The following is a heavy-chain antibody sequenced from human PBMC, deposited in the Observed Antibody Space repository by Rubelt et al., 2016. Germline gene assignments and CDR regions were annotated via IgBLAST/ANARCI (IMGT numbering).Heavy chain of an antibody. J-gene: IGHJ4*02. CDR2: IYYSGST. CDR3: ARGKEGLGVTMMDY. Sequence: QVQLQESGPGLVKPSQTLSLTCTVSGGSISSGGYYWSWIRQPPGKGLEWVGDIYYSGSTYSNPSLKSRVTISVDTSKNQFSLKLSSVTAADTAVYYCARGKEGLGVTMMDYWGQGTLVTVSS. CDR1: GGSISSGGYY. V-gene: IGHV4-31*03. D-gene: IGHD3-22*01.